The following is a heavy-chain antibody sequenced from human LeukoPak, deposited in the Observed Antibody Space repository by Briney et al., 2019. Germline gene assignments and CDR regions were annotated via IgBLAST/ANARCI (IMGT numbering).Heavy chain of an antibody. CDR3: ARQEMATIYNWFDP. CDR1: GGSISSGGYS. J-gene: IGHJ5*02. Sequence: PQTLSLTCAVSGGSISSGGYSWSCIRQPPGKGLEWIGYIYHSGSTYYNPSLKSRVTISVDRSKNQFSLKLSSVTAADTAVYYCARQEMATIYNWFDPWGQGTLVTVSS. D-gene: IGHD5-24*01. V-gene: IGHV4-30-2*01. CDR2: IYHSGST.